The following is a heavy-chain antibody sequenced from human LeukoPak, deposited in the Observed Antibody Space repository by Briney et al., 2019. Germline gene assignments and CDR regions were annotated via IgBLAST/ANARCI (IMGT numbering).Heavy chain of an antibody. Sequence: GESLRISCKGSGFSFSTYWIGWVRQMPGKGLEWMGIIYPGDFDIRYCPSFQGQVTISADKSISTAYLLWSSLKASDTAMYYCARARYYDSTGYYGDYWGQGTLVTVSS. D-gene: IGHD3-22*01. J-gene: IGHJ4*02. CDR2: IYPGDFDI. V-gene: IGHV5-51*01. CDR3: ARARYYDSTGYYGDY. CDR1: GFSFSTYW.